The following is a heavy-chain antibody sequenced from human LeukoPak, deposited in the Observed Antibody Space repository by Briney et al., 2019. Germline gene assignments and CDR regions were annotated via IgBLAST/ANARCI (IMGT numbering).Heavy chain of an antibody. V-gene: IGHV4-4*07. CDR2: FSTTWST. CDR3: ARVDGGSTGILHT. J-gene: IGHJ5*02. Sequence: SETLSLTCSVSGASISGYYLTWIRQPAGKGLEWIGRFSTTWSTSYNPSLKSRVTMSVDTSKNQFSLRLSSVTAADTAVYYCARVDGGSTGILHTWGQGTLVTVSS. CDR1: GASISGYY. D-gene: IGHD3-9*01.